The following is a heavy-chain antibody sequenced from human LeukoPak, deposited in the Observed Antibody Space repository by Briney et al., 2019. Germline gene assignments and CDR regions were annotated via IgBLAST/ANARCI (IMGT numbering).Heavy chain of an antibody. CDR2: IYYSGST. CDR3: ARLSITGYSSGWYDENWFDP. D-gene: IGHD6-19*01. Sequence: SETLSLTCTVSGGSISSYYWSWIRQPPGKGLEWIGYIYYSGSTNYNPSLKSRVTISVDTSKNQFSLKLSSVTAADTAVYYCARLSITGYSSGWYDENWFDPWGQGTLVTVSS. CDR1: GGSISSYY. J-gene: IGHJ5*02. V-gene: IGHV4-59*08.